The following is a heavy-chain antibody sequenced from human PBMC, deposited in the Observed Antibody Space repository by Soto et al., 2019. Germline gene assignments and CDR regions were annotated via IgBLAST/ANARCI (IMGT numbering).Heavy chain of an antibody. V-gene: IGHV4-31*03. J-gene: IGHJ5*02. CDR1: GAALNSGNYY. CDR2: IYVTGAV. CDR3: ARLRIATNNYKWFDP. D-gene: IGHD2-21*01. Sequence: SETLSLTCSVSGAALNSGNYYWSWIRQVPGKGLEWIGHIYVTGAVDYNPSLRDRITISRDTSERQFSLNLRLVTAADTAVYYCARLRIATNNYKWFDPWGQGTLVTVSS.